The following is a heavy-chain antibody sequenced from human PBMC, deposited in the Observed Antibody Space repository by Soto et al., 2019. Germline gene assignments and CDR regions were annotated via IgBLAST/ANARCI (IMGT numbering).Heavy chain of an antibody. D-gene: IGHD7-27*01. V-gene: IGHV3-64D*09. CDR2: ISSNGCST. J-gene: IGHJ4*02. CDR3: ARVGTGIAFDY. Sequence: GGSLRLSCSASGFTFSSYAMHWVRQAPGKGLEYVSAISSNGCSTYYADSVKGRFTISRDNSKNTLYLQMSSLRAEDTAVYYCARVGTGIAFDYWGQGTLVTVSS. CDR1: GFTFSSYA.